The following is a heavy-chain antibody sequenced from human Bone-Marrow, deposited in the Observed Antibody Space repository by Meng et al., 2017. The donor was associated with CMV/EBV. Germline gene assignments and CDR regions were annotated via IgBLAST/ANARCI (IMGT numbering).Heavy chain of an antibody. CDR3: AERGGGY. CDR2: IHYTGRA. Sequence: VPGVVTPSESLSLHVMVPGVSISTHYWSWIRQTPGKGLEWIASIHYTGRADYSPSLKSRVTVSVDTSDSQLSLKLSSVTTADTAMYYCAERGGGYWGQGILVTVSS. V-gene: IGHV4-59*11. J-gene: IGHJ4*02. D-gene: IGHD1-1*01. CDR1: GVSISTHY.